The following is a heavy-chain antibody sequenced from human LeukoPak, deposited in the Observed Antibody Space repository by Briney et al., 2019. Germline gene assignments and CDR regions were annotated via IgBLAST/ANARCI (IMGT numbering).Heavy chain of an antibody. CDR2: IRQGGNEN. V-gene: IGHV3-7*01. CDR3: ARVGSWELQRVFDS. Sequence: GGSLRLSCVASGFSFDSYWMTWVRQVPGKGLEWVANIRQGGNENYYADSVEGRFTISRDNARNSLFLQMDSLRVEDTAVYYCARVGSWELQRVFDSWGQGTLVTVSS. D-gene: IGHD1-26*01. J-gene: IGHJ4*02. CDR1: GFSFDSYW.